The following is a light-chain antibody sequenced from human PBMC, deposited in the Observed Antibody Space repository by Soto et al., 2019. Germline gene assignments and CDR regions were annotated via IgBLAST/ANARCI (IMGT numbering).Light chain of an antibody. CDR3: QHYSSNPLT. CDR2: KAS. Sequence: DIQMTQSPSTLSASVGDRVTITCRASQSISSWLAWYQQKPGKAPKLLIYKASSLESGVRSRFSGSGSGTEFTLTISSRQPDDCATYYCQHYSSNPLTFVPGTKVDIK. CDR1: QSISSW. J-gene: IGKJ3*01. V-gene: IGKV1-5*03.